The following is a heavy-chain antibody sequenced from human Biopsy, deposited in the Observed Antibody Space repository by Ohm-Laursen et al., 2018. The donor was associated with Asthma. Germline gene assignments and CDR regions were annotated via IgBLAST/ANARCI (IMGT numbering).Heavy chain of an antibody. CDR1: GGTFSNFA. J-gene: IGHJ6*02. CDR2: IMTVFGKT. D-gene: IGHD6-19*01. V-gene: IGHV1-69*01. Sequence: VSSVKVSCKAPGGTFSNFAISWVRQAPGQGLEWLGGIMTVFGKTNYPQKFQGRVTITADESTSTAYMEVTSLRSEDTAIYYCARCQVGYSSGWSLLLKKIYYSGMDVWGQGTAVTVSS. CDR3: ARCQVGYSSGWSLLLKKIYYSGMDV.